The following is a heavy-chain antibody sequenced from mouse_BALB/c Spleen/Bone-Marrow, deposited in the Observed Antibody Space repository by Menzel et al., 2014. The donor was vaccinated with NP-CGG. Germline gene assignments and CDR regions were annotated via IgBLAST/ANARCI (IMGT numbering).Heavy chain of an antibody. Sequence: VQRVESGPGLVAPSQSLSITCTVSGFSLTSYGVHWVRQPPGKGLEWLGVIWAGGSTNYYSALMSRLSISKDNSKSQVFLKMNSLQNDDTAMYYCARDRWVTRDFDVWGAGTTVTVSS. V-gene: IGHV2-9*02. D-gene: IGHD2-1*01. CDR1: GFSLTSYG. J-gene: IGHJ1*01. CDR3: ARDRWVTRDFDV. CDR2: IWAGGST.